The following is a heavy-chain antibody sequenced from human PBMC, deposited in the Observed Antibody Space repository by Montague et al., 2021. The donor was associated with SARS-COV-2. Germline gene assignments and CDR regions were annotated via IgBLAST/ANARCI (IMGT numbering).Heavy chain of an antibody. CDR1: GFTFRNYA. CDR3: AKDREVATGGLYYFDY. Sequence: SLRLSCAASGFTFRNYAMIWVRQAPGKGLEWVSGISGSADITYYAGSVKGRFTISRDNSKNTLYLQMSSLRAGDTAVYYCAKDREVATGGLYYFDYWGQGTLVTVSS. CDR2: ISGSADIT. D-gene: IGHD5-24*01. J-gene: IGHJ4*02. V-gene: IGHV3-23*01.